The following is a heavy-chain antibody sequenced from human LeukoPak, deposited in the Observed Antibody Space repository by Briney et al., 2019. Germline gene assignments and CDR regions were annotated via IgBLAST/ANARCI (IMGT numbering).Heavy chain of an antibody. Sequence: GGSLRLSCAASGFTFSSHVMNWVRQAPGKGLEWVAVIWYDGSNKYYADSVKGRFTISRDNSKNTLYLQMNSLRAEDTAVYYCARGSRPDYWGQGTLVTVSS. CDR2: IWYDGSNK. J-gene: IGHJ4*02. CDR3: ARGSRPDY. V-gene: IGHV3-33*08. CDR1: GFTFSSHV. D-gene: IGHD2-15*01.